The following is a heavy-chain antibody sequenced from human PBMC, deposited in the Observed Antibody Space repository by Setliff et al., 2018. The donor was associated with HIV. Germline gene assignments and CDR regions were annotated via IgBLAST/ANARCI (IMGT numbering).Heavy chain of an antibody. CDR2: IYYSGST. CDR1: GGSISSGGYY. D-gene: IGHD2-8*02. J-gene: IGHJ4*02. CDR3: ARQESYGNGGLYYFDY. V-gene: IGHV4-39*01. Sequence: LSLTCTVSGGSISSGGYYWSWIRQHPGKGLEWIGTIYYSGSTYYNPSLKSRVTISVDTSKNQFSLKLSSVTAADTAVYYCARQESYGNGGLYYFDYWGQGTLVTVSS.